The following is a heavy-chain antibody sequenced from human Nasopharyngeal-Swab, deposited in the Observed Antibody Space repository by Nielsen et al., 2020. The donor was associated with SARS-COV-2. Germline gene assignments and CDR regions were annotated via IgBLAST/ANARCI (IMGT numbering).Heavy chain of an antibody. CDR2: IYSGGTT. CDR3: ASRYSSLRTFDY. J-gene: IGHJ4*02. D-gene: IGHD6-13*01. Sequence: GVLKISCSASGFTISSNYMSWVRQAPGKGLEWVSTIYSGGTTYYADSVKGRFTISRDNSKNTLYLQMNSLKAEDTALYYCASRYSSLRTFDYWGQGTLVTVSS. CDR1: GFTISSNY. V-gene: IGHV3-53*01.